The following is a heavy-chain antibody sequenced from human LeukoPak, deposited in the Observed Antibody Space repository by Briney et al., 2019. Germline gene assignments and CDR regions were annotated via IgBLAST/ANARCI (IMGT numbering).Heavy chain of an antibody. V-gene: IGHV3-30*18. D-gene: IGHD6-19*01. CDR1: GFTFSSYG. CDR3: AKGAVANDY. J-gene: IGHJ4*02. Sequence: GGSLRLSCAASGFTFSSYGMHWVRQAPGKGLEWVAVISYDGSNKYYADSVKGRFTTSRDNSKNTLYLQMNSLRAEDTAVYYCAKGAVANDYWGQGTLVTVSS. CDR2: ISYDGSNK.